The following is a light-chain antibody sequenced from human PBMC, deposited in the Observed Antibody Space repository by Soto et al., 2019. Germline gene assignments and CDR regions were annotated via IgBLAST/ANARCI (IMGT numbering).Light chain of an antibody. J-gene: IGKJ4*01. V-gene: IGKV3-15*01. CDR2: GAS. Sequence: EIVMTQSPATLSVSPGEGATLSCRSSQFISNKLAWYQQKPGQAPRLLIYGASTRATGIPARFSGGGSGTEFTLAISSLQSEDFDVYYCHQYFQWPLTFGGGTKVETK. CDR1: QFISNK. CDR3: HQYFQWPLT.